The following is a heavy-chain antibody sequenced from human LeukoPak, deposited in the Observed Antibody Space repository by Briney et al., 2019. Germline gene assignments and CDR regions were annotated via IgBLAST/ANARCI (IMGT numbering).Heavy chain of an antibody. V-gene: IGHV4-4*02. CDR2: IYHSGST. Sequence: SETLSLTCAVSGGSISSSNWWSWVRQPPGRGLEWIGEIYHSGSTNYNPSLKSRVTISVDKSKNQFSLKLSSVTAADTAVYYCARDPSSSKDLNWFDPWGQGTLVTVSS. CDR1: GGSISSSNW. CDR3: ARDPSSSKDLNWFDP. D-gene: IGHD6-13*01. J-gene: IGHJ5*02.